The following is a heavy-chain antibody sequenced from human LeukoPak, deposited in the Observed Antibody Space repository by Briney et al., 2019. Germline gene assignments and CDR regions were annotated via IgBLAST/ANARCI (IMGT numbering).Heavy chain of an antibody. CDR1: GFTSSSYA. V-gene: IGHV3-23*01. CDR3: AKVGKLYYDFWSGYYPGSDY. Sequence: GGSLRLSCAASGFTSSSYAMSWVRQAPGKGLEWVSAISGSGGSTYYADSVKGRFTISRDNSKNTLYLQMNSLRAEDTAVYYCAKVGKLYYDFWSGYYPGSDYWGQGTLVTVSS. J-gene: IGHJ4*02. CDR2: ISGSGGST. D-gene: IGHD3-3*01.